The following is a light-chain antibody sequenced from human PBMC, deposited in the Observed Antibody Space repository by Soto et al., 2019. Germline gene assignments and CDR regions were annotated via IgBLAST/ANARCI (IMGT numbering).Light chain of an antibody. J-gene: IGKJ1*01. CDR3: QQYGSYPTRP. Sequence: EIVLTQSPGTLSLSPGESATLLCRASQSVSNDFLAWYQQKPGQAPRLLIYGASTRATDVPDRFSGSGSGADFTLFISRLEPEDFAVYYCQQYGSYPTRPFCQGTKV. V-gene: IGKV3-20*01. CDR2: GAS. CDR1: QSVSNDF.